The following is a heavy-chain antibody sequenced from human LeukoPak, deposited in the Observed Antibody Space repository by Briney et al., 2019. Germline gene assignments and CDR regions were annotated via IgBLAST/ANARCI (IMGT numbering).Heavy chain of an antibody. CDR1: GFSFSVFW. D-gene: IGHD1-26*01. J-gene: IGHJ4*02. CDR3: ARGVKDSGSIRYYFDY. V-gene: IGHV3-74*01. CDR2: IKTDGSIT. Sequence: SGGSLRLSCAASGFSFSVFWMHWVRQAPGKGPVWVSRIKTDGSITDYADSVKGRFTISRDNSKNTLYLQMNSLRAEDTAVYFCARGVKDSGSIRYYFDYWGQGTLVTVSS.